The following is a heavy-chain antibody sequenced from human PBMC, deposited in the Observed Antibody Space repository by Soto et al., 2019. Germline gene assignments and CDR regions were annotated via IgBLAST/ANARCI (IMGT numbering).Heavy chain of an antibody. D-gene: IGHD3-10*01. CDR1: GDTFNFYS. V-gene: IGHV1-69*02. CDR3: ASSYGSGSRAFDY. J-gene: IGHJ4*02. Sequence: QVQLVQSGAEVKRPGSSVKVSCKASGDTFNFYSINWVRQAPGLGLEWMGRVNPIVSMSNYAQKFQGSVTMTADKSTITAHIELSSLRSEDTAIYYCASSYGSGSRAFDYWGQGALVTFSS. CDR2: VNPIVSMS.